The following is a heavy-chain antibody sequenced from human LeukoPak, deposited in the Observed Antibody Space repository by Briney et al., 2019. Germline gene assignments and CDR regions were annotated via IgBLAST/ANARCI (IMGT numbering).Heavy chain of an antibody. V-gene: IGHV4-59*01. J-gene: IGHJ4*02. CDR3: ARVDYGGLDY. Sequence: SETLSLTCTVSGGSISSYYWSWLRQPPGKGLEWIGYIYYSGSTNYNPSLKSRVTISVDTSKNQFSLKLSSVTAADTAVYYCARVDYGGLDYWGQGTLVTVSS. D-gene: IGHD4/OR15-4a*01. CDR2: IYYSGST. CDR1: GGSISSYY.